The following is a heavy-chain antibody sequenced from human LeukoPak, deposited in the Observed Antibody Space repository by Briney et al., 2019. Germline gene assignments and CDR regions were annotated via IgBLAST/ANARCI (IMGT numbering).Heavy chain of an antibody. Sequence: SVKVSCKASGGTFSSYAISWVRQAPGQGLEWMGGIIPIFGTANYAQKFQGRVTITADESTSTAYMELSSLRSEDTVVYYCATLVGATTHYYYYYGMDVWGQGTTVTVSS. CDR3: ATLVGATTHYYYYYGMDV. V-gene: IGHV1-69*13. CDR2: IIPIFGTA. J-gene: IGHJ6*02. D-gene: IGHD1-26*01. CDR1: GGTFSSYA.